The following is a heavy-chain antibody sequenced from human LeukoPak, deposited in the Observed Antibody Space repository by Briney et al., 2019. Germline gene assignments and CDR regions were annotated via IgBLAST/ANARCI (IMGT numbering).Heavy chain of an antibody. CDR3: ATYSSLNRREFQF. Sequence: GGSLRLSCAASGFTFSSYWMSWVRQAPGKGLEWVANIKHDGSEKYYVDAEGRRFTSSRDAAKNSLYLKKNRLRAEDAAVYYCATYSSLNRREFQFWGQGTLLTVSS. J-gene: IGHJ1*01. D-gene: IGHD3-22*01. CDR2: IKHDGSEK. V-gene: IGHV3-7*01. CDR1: GFTFSSYW.